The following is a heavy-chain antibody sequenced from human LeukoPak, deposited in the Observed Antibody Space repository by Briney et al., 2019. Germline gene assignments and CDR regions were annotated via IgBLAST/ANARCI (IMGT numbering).Heavy chain of an antibody. V-gene: IGHV1-69*06. J-gene: IGHJ4*02. CDR2: IIPIFGTA. CDR1: GGTFSSYA. CDR3: ARSGRGTYYYFDL. D-gene: IGHD1-26*01. Sequence: SVKVSCRASGGTFSSYAISWVRQAPGQGLEWMGGIIPIFGTANYAQKFQGRVTITADKSTSTAYMELRSLRSDDTAVYYCARSGRGTYYYFDLWGQGTLVTVSS.